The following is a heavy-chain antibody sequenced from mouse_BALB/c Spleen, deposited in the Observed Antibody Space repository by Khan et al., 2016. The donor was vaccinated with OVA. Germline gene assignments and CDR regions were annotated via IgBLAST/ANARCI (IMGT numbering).Heavy chain of an antibody. CDR1: GYTFTNYG. CDR2: INTYTGEP. Sequence: QIQLVQSGPELKKPGETVKISCKASGYTFTNYGMNWVKQAPGKGLKWMGWINTYTGEPTYGDDFKGRFAFSLETSANTAYLQINNLKTEDTATYFCARRNNRYDRHCEVWGAGTTVTVSA. D-gene: IGHD2-14*01. J-gene: IGHJ1*01. CDR3: ARRNNRYDRHCEV. V-gene: IGHV9-3-1*01.